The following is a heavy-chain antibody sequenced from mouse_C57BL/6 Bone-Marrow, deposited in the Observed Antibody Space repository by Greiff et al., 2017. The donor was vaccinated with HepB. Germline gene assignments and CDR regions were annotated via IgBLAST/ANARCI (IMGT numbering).Heavy chain of an antibody. CDR3: ARSRSNYWFAY. V-gene: IGHV1-54*01. J-gene: IGHJ3*01. CDR1: GYAFTHYL. D-gene: IGHD2-5*01. Sequence: QVQLQQSGAELVRPGTSVKVSCKASGYAFTHYLIEWVKQRPGQGLEWIVVINPGSGGTNYNEKFKGKVTLTADKSSSTAYMQRSSLTSEDSAVYFCARSRSNYWFAYWGQGTLVTVSA. CDR2: INPGSGGT.